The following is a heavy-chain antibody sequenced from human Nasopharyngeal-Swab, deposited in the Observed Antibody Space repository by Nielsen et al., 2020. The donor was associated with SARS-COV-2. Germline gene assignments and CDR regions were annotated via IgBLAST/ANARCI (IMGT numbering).Heavy chain of an antibody. Sequence: ARQMPGKGLEWVAYISSSSSTSYYADSVKGRFTISRDNPKNSLYLQMNSLRDEDTALYYCARDVAIVGATLENWGQGTPVTVSS. CDR3: ARDVAIVGATLEN. J-gene: IGHJ4*02. CDR2: ISSSSSTS. V-gene: IGHV3-48*02. D-gene: IGHD1-26*01.